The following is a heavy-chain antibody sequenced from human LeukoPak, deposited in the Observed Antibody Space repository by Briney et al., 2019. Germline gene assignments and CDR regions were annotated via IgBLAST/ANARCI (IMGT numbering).Heavy chain of an antibody. J-gene: IGHJ4*02. CDR1: GFTFSNAW. D-gene: IGHD3-22*01. Sequence: GGSLRLSCAASGFTFSNAWMSWVRQAPGKELEWVGRIKSKTDGGTTDYAAPVKGRFTISRDDSKNTLYLQMSSLKTEDTAVYYCTTVRVGGITLFYWGQGTLVTVSS. CDR2: IKSKTDGGTT. CDR3: TTVRVGGITLFY. V-gene: IGHV3-15*01.